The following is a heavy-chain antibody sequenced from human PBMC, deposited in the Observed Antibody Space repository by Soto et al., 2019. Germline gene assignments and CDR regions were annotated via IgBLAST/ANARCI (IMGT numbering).Heavy chain of an antibody. V-gene: IGHV2-26*01. CDR2: IFSNDEK. CDR3: ARIRYSSGWYGWFDT. Sequence: QVTLKESGPVLVKPTETLTLTCTVSGFSLSNARMGVSWIRQPPGKALEWLAHIFSNDEKSYSTSLKSMLTISKDTSKSQVVLTMTNTDHVDTATYYCARIRYSSGWYGWFDTWGQGPLVTVSS. D-gene: IGHD6-19*01. J-gene: IGHJ5*02. CDR1: GFSLSNARMG.